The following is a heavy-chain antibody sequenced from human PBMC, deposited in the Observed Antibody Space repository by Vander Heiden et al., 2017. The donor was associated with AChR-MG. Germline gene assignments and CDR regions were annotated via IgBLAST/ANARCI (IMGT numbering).Heavy chain of an antibody. V-gene: IGHV3-9*01. D-gene: IGHD2-2*01. CDR1: GFTFDDYA. CDR3: AKAGCSSTSYLIDY. J-gene: IGHJ4*02. Sequence: EVQLVESGGGLVQPGRSLRLSCAASGFTFDDYAMHWVRQAPGKGLEWVSGISWNSGSIGYADSVKGRFTISRDNAKNSLYLQMNSLRAEDTALYYCAKAGCSSTSYLIDYWGQGTLVTVSS. CDR2: ISWNSGSI.